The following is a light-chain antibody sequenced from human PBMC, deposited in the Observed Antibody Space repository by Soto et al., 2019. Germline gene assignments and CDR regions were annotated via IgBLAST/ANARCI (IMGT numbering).Light chain of an antibody. Sequence: DIQMTQSPSSLSASVGDRVTITCQASQNITNFLNWYQHKLGKAPNLLIYDASNLEAEVPSRLSGAGSGTEVIFTISSLQPEDIGSYFCQQYDDLPVTFGGGTKVEIK. J-gene: IGKJ4*01. V-gene: IGKV1-33*01. CDR3: QQYDDLPVT. CDR1: QNITNF. CDR2: DAS.